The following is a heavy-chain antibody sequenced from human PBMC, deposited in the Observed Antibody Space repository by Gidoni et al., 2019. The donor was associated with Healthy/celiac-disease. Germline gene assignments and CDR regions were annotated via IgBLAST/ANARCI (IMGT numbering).Heavy chain of an antibody. J-gene: IGHJ6*02. Sequence: QVQLQQWGAGLLKPSETLSLTCAVYGGSFSGYYWSWIRQPPGKGLEWIGEINHSGSTNYNPSLKSRVTISVDTSKNQFSLKLSSVTAADTAVYYCARGRAAAAPVVTAIRYYYYYGMDVWGQGTTVTVSS. D-gene: IGHD2-21*02. V-gene: IGHV4-34*01. CDR3: ARGRAAAAPVVTAIRYYYYYGMDV. CDR2: INHSGST. CDR1: GGSFSGYY.